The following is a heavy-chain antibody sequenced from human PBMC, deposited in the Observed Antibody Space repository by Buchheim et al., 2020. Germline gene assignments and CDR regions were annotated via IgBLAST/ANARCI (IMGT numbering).Heavy chain of an antibody. CDR1: GFTFSSYG. V-gene: IGHV3-30*18. J-gene: IGHJ4*02. D-gene: IGHD6-13*01. Sequence: QVQLVESGGGVVQPGRSLRLSCAASGFTFSSYGMHWVRQAPGKGLEWLALISHDGTRKYYIDSVRGRFTISRDNSKTTLYLQMNSLRPEDTAVYFCAKDTGTSSWYPDDRGFFDHWGQGTL. CDR3: AKDTGTSSWYPDDRGFFDH. CDR2: ISHDGTRK.